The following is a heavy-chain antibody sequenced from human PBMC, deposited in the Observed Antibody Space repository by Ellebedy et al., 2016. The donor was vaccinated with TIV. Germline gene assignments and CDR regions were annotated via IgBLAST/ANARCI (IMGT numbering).Heavy chain of an antibody. CDR3: ARHEGVPAASDY. J-gene: IGHJ4*02. CDR1: GGSISSSSYY. D-gene: IGHD2-2*01. V-gene: IGHV4-39*01. CDR2: IYYSGST. Sequence: SETLSLXCTVSGGSISSSSYYWGWIRQPPGKGLEWIGSIYYSGSTYYNPSLKSRVTISVDTSKNQFPLKLSSVTAADTAVYYCARHEGVPAASDYWGQGTLVTVSS.